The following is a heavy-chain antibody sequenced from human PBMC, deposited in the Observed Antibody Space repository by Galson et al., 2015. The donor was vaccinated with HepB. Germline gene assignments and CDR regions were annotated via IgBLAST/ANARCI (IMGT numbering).Heavy chain of an antibody. CDR1: GFTFSSYW. CDR3: ARDLVTTAVPFDS. D-gene: IGHD2/OR15-2a*01. J-gene: IGHJ4*02. Sequence: SLRLSCAVSGFTFSSYWMSWVRQAPGKGLEWVANIKQDGSEKYYVDSVKGRLTISRDNTKNSLYLQMNSLRAEDTAVYYCARDLVTTAVPFDSWGQGTLVTVSS. CDR2: IKQDGSEK. V-gene: IGHV3-7*03.